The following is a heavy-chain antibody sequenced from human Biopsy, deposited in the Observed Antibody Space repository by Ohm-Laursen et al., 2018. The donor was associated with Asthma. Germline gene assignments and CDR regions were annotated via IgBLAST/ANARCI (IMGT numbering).Heavy chain of an antibody. CDR2: IKHDGTEK. J-gene: IGHJ4*02. CDR1: GFTFGDYW. CDR3: ARGGSRDLWGTYRYPWDY. Sequence: SLRLSCAASGFTFGDYWMSWVRQVPGKGLEWVANIKHDGTEKNHVDSLKGRFTISRDNAKNSLYLQMDSLRAEDTAVYYCARGGSRDLWGTYRYPWDYWGQGTLVTVSS. D-gene: IGHD3-16*02. V-gene: IGHV3-7*01.